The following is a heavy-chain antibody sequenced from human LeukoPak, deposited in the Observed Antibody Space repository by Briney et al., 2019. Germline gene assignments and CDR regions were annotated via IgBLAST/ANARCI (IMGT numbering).Heavy chain of an antibody. J-gene: IGHJ4*02. CDR1: GFPFSAYW. D-gene: IGHD2-21*01. CDR2: ITSDGAT. Sequence: PGGSLRLSCAASGFPFSAYWMLWARQAPGKGLVWVSRITSDGATRYADSVKGRFTISRENAKNTLYLQLNSLRAEDTAVYYCARIDWVTDFWGQGTLVTVSS. V-gene: IGHV3-74*01. CDR3: ARIDWVTDF.